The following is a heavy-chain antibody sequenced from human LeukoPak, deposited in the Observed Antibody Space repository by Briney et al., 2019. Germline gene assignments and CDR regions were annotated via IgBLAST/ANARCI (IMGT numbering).Heavy chain of an antibody. CDR3: ARDSSSFPNYFDY. V-gene: IGHV3-53*01. CDR2: IYSDGTT. D-gene: IGHD3-3*02. J-gene: IGHJ4*02. Sequence: GGSLRLSCAASGFTVSSTYMSSVRQAPGKGLEWVSLIYSDGTTFYADSVKGRFAISTDNSKNTLYLQMSSLRAEDTAVYYCARDSSSFPNYFDYWGQGTLITVSS. CDR1: GFTVSSTY.